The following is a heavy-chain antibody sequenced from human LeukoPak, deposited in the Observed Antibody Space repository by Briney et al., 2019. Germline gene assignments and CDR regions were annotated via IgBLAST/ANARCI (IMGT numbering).Heavy chain of an antibody. Sequence: PSETLSLTCTVSGGSISSGDYYWSWIRQPPGKGLEWLGYIYYSGSTYYNPSLKSRVTISVDTSKNQFSLKLSSVTAADTAVYYCAREPGSDTHDAFDIWGQGTMVTVSS. V-gene: IGHV4-30-4*08. J-gene: IGHJ3*02. CDR2: IYYSGST. CDR3: AREPGSDTHDAFDI. D-gene: IGHD3-10*01. CDR1: GGSISSGDYY.